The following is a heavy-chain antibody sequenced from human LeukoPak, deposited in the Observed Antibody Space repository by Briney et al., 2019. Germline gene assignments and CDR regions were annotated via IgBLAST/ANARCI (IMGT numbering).Heavy chain of an antibody. CDR3: ARVWRVLYPLGWFDP. Sequence: PSETLSLTCAVYGGSFSGYYWSWIRQPPGKGLEWIGEINHSGSTNYNPSLKSRVTISVDTSKNQFSLKLRSVTAADTAVYYCARVWRVLYPLGWFDPWGQGTLVTVSS. CDR1: GGSFSGYY. V-gene: IGHV4-34*01. CDR2: INHSGST. D-gene: IGHD2-8*01. J-gene: IGHJ5*02.